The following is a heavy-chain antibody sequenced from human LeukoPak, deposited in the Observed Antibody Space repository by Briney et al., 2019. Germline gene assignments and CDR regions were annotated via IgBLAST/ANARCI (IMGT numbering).Heavy chain of an antibody. V-gene: IGHV3-20*04. J-gene: IGHJ4*02. CDR2: INWNGGST. Sequence: PGGSMRLSCAASGFTFDDYAMNWVRQDPGKGLEWVSGINWNGGSTYYRDSVKGRFTISRDNAKNSLYLQMNSLRAEDTALYYCARVKGSGYRNSIDYWGQGTLVTVSS. D-gene: IGHD3-3*01. CDR1: GFTFDDYA. CDR3: ARVKGSGYRNSIDY.